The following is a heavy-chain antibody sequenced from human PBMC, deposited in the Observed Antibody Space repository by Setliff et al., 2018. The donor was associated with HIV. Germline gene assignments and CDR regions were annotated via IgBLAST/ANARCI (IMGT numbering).Heavy chain of an antibody. CDR1: GFTFSSSW. Sequence: GGSLRLSCAASGFTFSSSWMSWVRQAPGKGLEWVSGINWNGGSTGYADSVRGRFTISRDNAKNSLYLQMNSLRAEDTAVYYCARDNGRYFDRGWFDPWGQGALVTVSS. D-gene: IGHD3-9*01. CDR3: ARDNGRYFDRGWFDP. V-gene: IGHV3-20*04. CDR2: INWNGGST. J-gene: IGHJ5*02.